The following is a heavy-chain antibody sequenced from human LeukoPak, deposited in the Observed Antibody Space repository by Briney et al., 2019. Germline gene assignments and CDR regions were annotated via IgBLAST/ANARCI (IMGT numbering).Heavy chain of an antibody. CDR3: ARLDGYCSSTSCYNFDY. CDR2: IYYSGST. V-gene: IGHV4-59*08. Sequence: SETLSLTCTVSGGSISSYYWSWIRQPPGKGLEWIGYIYYSGSTNYNPSLKSRVTISVDMSKNQFSLKLSSVTAADTAVYYCARLDGYCSSTSCYNFDYWGQGTLVTVSS. CDR1: GGSISSYY. D-gene: IGHD2-2*02. J-gene: IGHJ4*02.